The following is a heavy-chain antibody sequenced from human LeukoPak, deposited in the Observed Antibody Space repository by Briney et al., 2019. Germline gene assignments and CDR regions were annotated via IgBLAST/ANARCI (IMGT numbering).Heavy chain of an antibody. CDR2: IYYSGTT. J-gene: IGHJ4*02. CDR1: GGSISNYF. CDR3: ARHSGASPHYFDY. Sequence: SETLSLTCTVSGGSISNYFWSWIRQPPGKGLEWIGFIYYSGTTHYNPSLKSRVTMSVATSNNQFSLRLSSVTAADTAIYYCARHSGASPHYFDYWGQGALVTVSS. V-gene: IGHV4-59*08. D-gene: IGHD1-26*01.